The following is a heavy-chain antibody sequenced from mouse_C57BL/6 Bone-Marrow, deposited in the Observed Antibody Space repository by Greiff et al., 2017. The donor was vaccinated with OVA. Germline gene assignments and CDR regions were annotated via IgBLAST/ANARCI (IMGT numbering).Heavy chain of an antibody. J-gene: IGHJ2*01. CDR3: ARCQLRLPYFDY. Sequence: VKLMESGPELVKPGASVKISCKASGYAFSSSWMNWVKQRPGKGLEWIGRIYPGDGDTNYNGKFKGKATLTADKSSSTAYMQLSSLTSEDSAVYFCARCQLRLPYFDYWGQGTTLTVSS. D-gene: IGHD3-2*02. CDR2: IYPGDGDT. CDR1: GYAFSSSW. V-gene: IGHV1-82*01.